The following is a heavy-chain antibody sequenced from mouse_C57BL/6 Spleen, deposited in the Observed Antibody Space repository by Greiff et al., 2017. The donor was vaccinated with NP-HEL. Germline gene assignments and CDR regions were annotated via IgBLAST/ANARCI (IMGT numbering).Heavy chain of an antibody. CDR3: ATAYYSNYGGFAY. D-gene: IGHD2-5*01. Sequence: DVKLQESGPGLVKPSQSLSLTCSVTGYSITSGYYWNWIRQFPGNKLEWMGYISYDGSNNYNPSLKNRISITRDTSKNQFFLKLNSVTTEDTATYYCATAYYSNYGGFAYWGQGTLVTVSA. CDR2: ISYDGSN. V-gene: IGHV3-6*01. CDR1: GYSITSGYY. J-gene: IGHJ3*01.